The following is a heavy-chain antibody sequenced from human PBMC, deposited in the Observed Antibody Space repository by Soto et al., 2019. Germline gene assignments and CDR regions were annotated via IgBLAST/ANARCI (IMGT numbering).Heavy chain of an antibody. D-gene: IGHD3-10*01. V-gene: IGHV4-4*07. CDR1: CGSIISYY. CDR3: ARELGQITMVRGVITDNWFDP. CDR2: IYTSGST. Sequence: NPSETLSLTCTFSCGSIISYYWSWIRQPAGKGLEWIGRIYTSGSTNYNPSLKSRVTMSVDTSKNQFSLKLSSVTAADTAVYYCARELGQITMVRGVITDNWFDPWGQGTLVTVSS. J-gene: IGHJ5*02.